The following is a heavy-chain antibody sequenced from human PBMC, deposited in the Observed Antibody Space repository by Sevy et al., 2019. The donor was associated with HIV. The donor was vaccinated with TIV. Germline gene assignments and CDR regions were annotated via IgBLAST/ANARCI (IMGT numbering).Heavy chain of an antibody. CDR1: GYTFTGYY. CDR2: INPKTGDT. V-gene: IGHV1-2*02. Sequence: ASVKVSCKASGYTFTGYYVHWVRQAPGRGLEWMGWINPKTGDTRYTDKFQGRVTMTRDTSISTAYIDLVSLTSDDTAVYDGGSYGYNTSFACWGRGTLVTVSS. D-gene: IGHD5-12*01. CDR3: GSYGYNTSFAC. J-gene: IGHJ4*01.